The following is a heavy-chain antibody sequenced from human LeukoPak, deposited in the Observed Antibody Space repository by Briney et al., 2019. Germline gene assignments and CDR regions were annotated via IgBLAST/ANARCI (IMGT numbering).Heavy chain of an antibody. CDR1: GGSISSGGYS. J-gene: IGHJ4*02. D-gene: IGHD1-26*01. Sequence: PSQTLSLTCAVSGGSISSGGYSWSWIRQHPGKGLEWIGYIYYSGSTYYNPSLKSRVTISVDTSKNQFSLKLSSVTAADTAVYYCAREAGATTSPFDYWGQGTLVTVSS. V-gene: IGHV4-31*11. CDR3: AREAGATTSPFDY. CDR2: IYYSGST.